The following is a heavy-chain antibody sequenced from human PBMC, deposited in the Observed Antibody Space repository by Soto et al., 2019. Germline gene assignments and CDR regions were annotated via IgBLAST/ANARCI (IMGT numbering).Heavy chain of an antibody. Sequence: GGSLRLSCAASGFTFSSYDMHWDRQATGKGLEWVSAIGTAGDTYYPGSVKSRFTISRENAKNSLYLQMNSLRAGATAVYYGARRLLGGDGMDVWGQGTTVTVSS. CDR3: ARRLLGGDGMDV. D-gene: IGHD7-27*01. CDR1: GFTFSSYD. J-gene: IGHJ6*02. V-gene: IGHV3-13*01. CDR2: IGTAGDT.